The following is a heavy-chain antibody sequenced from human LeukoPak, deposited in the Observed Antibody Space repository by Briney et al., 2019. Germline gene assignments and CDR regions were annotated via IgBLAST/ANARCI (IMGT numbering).Heavy chain of an antibody. CDR3: AKGYYGSGSYGWFDY. CDR2: IKKDGSEK. CDR1: GFIFSSYW. J-gene: IGHJ4*02. D-gene: IGHD3-10*01. Sequence: QAGGSLRLSCAASGFIFSSYWMSWVRQAPGKGLEWVANIKKDGSEKYYVDSVKGRFTISRDNSKNTLFLQMNSLRAEDTAVYYCAKGYYGSGSYGWFDYWGQGTLVTVSS. V-gene: IGHV3-7*03.